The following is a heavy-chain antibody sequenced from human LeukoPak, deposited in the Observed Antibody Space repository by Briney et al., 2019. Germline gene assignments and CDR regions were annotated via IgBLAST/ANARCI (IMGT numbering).Heavy chain of an antibody. Sequence: PLASVKVSCKASGYTFTGYYMHWVRQAPGQGLEWMGWISAYNGNTNYVQKFQGRVTMTRDMSTSTVYMELSSLRSEDTAVYYCARDEVGDGYTLGAFDIWGQGTMVTVSS. J-gene: IGHJ3*02. CDR2: ISAYNGNT. D-gene: IGHD5-24*01. CDR3: ARDEVGDGYTLGAFDI. CDR1: GYTFTGYY. V-gene: IGHV1-2*02.